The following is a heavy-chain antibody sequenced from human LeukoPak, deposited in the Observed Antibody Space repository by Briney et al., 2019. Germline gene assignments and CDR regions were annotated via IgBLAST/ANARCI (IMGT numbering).Heavy chain of an antibody. CDR1: GGTFSSYA. Sequence: ASVKVSCKASGGTFSSYAISWVRQAPGQGLEWMGGIIPIFGTANYAQKFQGRVTITADKSTSTAYMELSSLRSEDTAVYYCARAQKIFGGRPFDYWGQGTLATVSS. D-gene: IGHD3-3*01. V-gene: IGHV1-69*06. CDR2: IIPIFGTA. J-gene: IGHJ4*02. CDR3: ARAQKIFGGRPFDY.